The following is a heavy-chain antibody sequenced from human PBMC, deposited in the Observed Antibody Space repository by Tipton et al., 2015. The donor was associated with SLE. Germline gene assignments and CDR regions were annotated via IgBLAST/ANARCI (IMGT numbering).Heavy chain of an antibody. J-gene: IGHJ4*02. CDR3: ARGWTEVGATPSPYVY. V-gene: IGHV1-69*16. Sequence: QSGAEVKKPGSSVKVSCKASGGTFSSYTINWVRQAPGQGLEWMGGIIPILGTANYAQKFQDRVTITTDESTSTAYMELSSLRSEDTAVYYCARGWTEVGATPSPYVYWGQGTLVTVPS. CDR1: GGTFSSYT. D-gene: IGHD1-26*01. CDR2: IIPILGTA.